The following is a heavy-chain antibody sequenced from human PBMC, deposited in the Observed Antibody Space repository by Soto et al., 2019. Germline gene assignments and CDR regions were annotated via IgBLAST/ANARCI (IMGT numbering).Heavy chain of an antibody. Sequence: QVQLVQSGAEMKKPGASVKVSCKASGYTFINYDITWVRQAPGQGLERMGWINPYNGNTKYPQEFQGRVTMTTDTSTSMAYMELRSLRSDDTAVYFCARGRTSALGTFDYWGQGSLVTVSS. CDR3: ARGRTSALGTFDY. J-gene: IGHJ4*02. V-gene: IGHV1-18*01. CDR1: GYTFINYD. CDR2: INPYNGNT.